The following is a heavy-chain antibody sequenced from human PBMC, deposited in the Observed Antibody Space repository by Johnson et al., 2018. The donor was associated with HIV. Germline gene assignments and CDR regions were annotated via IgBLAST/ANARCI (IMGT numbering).Heavy chain of an antibody. J-gene: IGHJ3*02. CDR3: ARERGYYGNPAFDI. D-gene: IGHD4-11*01. CDR1: GFTFSSYP. V-gene: IGHV3-30-3*01. Sequence: QMLLVESGGGLVQPGGSLRLSCAASGFTFSSYPLHWVRQAPGKGLEWVAVLSYDGSNKFYTDSVTGRFSISRDNSKNTLYLQMNSLRTEDTAVYYCARERGYYGNPAFDIWGQGTMVTVSS. CDR2: LSYDGSNK.